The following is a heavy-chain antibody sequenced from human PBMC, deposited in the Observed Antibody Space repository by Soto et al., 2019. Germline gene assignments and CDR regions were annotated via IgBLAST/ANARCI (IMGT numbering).Heavy chain of an antibody. D-gene: IGHD3-22*01. V-gene: IGHV4-59*01. Sequence: QVQLLESGPGLVKPSETLSLTCTVSGGSLNSYYWTWIRQSPGKGLEWIGYVSSTGSTNYNPSLXSRLPMSLDTSXTXAXXSLTSLTAADAAVYFCARFSPPRKSYDSNPGRFDPWGQGIMVAVSS. CDR2: VSSTGST. J-gene: IGHJ5*02. CDR3: ARFSPPRKSYDSNPGRFDP. CDR1: GGSLNSYY.